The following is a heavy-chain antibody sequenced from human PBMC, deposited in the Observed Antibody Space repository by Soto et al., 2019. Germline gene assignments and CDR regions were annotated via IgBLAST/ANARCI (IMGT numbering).Heavy chain of an antibody. D-gene: IGHD4-17*01. Sequence: SETLSLTCTVSGVSISSSSYYWGWIRQPPGKGLEWIGSIYYSGSTYYNPSLKSRVTISVDTSKNQFSLKLSSVTAADTAVYYCARQGGDYVFMDVWGKGTTVTVSS. CDR2: IYYSGST. CDR1: GVSISSSSYY. CDR3: ARQGGDYVFMDV. V-gene: IGHV4-39*01. J-gene: IGHJ6*04.